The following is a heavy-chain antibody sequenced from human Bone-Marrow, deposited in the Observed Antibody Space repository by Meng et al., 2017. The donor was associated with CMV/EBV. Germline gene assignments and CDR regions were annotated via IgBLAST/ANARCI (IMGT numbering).Heavy chain of an antibody. CDR1: GFTFSSYA. J-gene: IGHJ4*02. CDR3: ARPPVGLTTTTGRVDY. Sequence: GESLKISCAASGFTFSSYAMHWVRQAPGKGLEWVAVISYDGSNKYYADSVKGRFTISRDNSKNTLYLQMNSLRAEDTAVYYCARPPVGLTTTTGRVDYWGQGTLVTVSS. V-gene: IGHV3-30-3*01. CDR2: ISYDGSNK. D-gene: IGHD4-11*01.